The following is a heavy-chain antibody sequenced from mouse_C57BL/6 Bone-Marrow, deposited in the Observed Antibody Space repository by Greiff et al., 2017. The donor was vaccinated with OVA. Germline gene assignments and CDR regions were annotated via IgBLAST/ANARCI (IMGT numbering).Heavy chain of an antibody. Sequence: QVQLKESGAELMKPGASVKLSCKATGYTFTGYWIEWVKQRPGHGLEWIGEILPGSGSTNYNEKFKGKATFTADTSSNTAYMQLSSLTTEDSAIYYCARERYYCASSLWYVDVWGTGTTVTVSA. V-gene: IGHV1-9*01. CDR2: ILPGSGST. J-gene: IGHJ1*03. CDR1: GYTFTGYW. CDR3: ARERYYCASSLWYVDV. D-gene: IGHD1-1*01.